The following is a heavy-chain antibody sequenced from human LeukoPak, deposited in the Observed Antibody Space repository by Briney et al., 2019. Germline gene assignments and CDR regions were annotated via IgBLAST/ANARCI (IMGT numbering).Heavy chain of an antibody. D-gene: IGHD5-12*01. CDR1: GFTFSSYG. V-gene: IGHV3-30*18. J-gene: IGHJ4*02. CDR3: AKDPWGSGYADYFDY. CDR2: ISYDGSSK. Sequence: GGSLRLSCAASGFTFSSYGMHWVRQAPGKGLEWVAVISYDGSSKYYADSVKGRFTISRDNSKNTLYLQMNSLRAEDTAVYYCAKDPWGSGYADYFDYWGQGTLVTVSS.